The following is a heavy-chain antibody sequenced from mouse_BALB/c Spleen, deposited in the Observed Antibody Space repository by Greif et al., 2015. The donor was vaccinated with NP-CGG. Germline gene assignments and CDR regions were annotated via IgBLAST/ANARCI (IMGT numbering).Heavy chain of an antibody. Sequence: EVKLMESGPELVKPGASVKMSCKASGYTFTSYVMHWVKQKPGQGLEWIGYINPYNDGTKYNEKFKGKATLTSDKSSSAAYMELSSPTPEDSAGYCCAREPDSAGYRFAFWGHGTLFTLSP. CDR2: INPYNDGT. J-gene: IGHJ3*01. CDR1: GYTFTSYV. V-gene: IGHV1-14*01. CDR3: AREPDSAGYRFAF. D-gene: IGHD3-2*01.